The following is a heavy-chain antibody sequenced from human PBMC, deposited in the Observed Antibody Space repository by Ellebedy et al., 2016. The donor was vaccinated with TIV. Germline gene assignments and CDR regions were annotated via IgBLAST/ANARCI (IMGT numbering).Heavy chain of an antibody. D-gene: IGHD4-17*01. Sequence: GGSLRLSCAAPGFTFSSYWMSWVRQAPGKGLEWVANINQDGSEKYYVDSVKGRFTISRDNAKNSLYLQMNSLGADDTAVYYCATDGSYGDYRSPTRGFEFWGQGTLVTVSS. CDR3: ATDGSYGDYRSPTRGFEF. V-gene: IGHV3-7*01. J-gene: IGHJ3*01. CDR1: GFTFSSYW. CDR2: INQDGSEK.